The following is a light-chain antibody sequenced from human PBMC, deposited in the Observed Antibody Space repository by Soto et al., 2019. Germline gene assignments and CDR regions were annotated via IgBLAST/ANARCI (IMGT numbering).Light chain of an antibody. Sequence: SSELTQPPSVSVAPGETARISCGGANIGSKRVHWYQKKPGQAPVVVIDYDDDRPSGIPERISGSNSGNTATLTISRVEAGDEADYYCQVWDSSSDHAVFGGGTKVTVL. V-gene: IGLV3-21*04. CDR2: YDD. CDR3: QVWDSSSDHAV. J-gene: IGLJ3*02. CDR1: NIGSKR.